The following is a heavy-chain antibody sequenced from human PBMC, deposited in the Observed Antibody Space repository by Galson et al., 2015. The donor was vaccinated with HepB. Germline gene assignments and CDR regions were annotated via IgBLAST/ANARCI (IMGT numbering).Heavy chain of an antibody. V-gene: IGHV3-30*04. J-gene: IGHJ4*02. CDR2: VSSDESNK. CDR1: GFPFSAYA. CDR3: ARTFYFDY. Sequence: LRLSCAASGFPFSAYAMHWVRQAPGKGLEWVALVSSDESNKYYADSVRGRFTISRDNSRNTVYLQMNSLRAEDTAVYYCARTFYFDYWGQGTLVTVSS.